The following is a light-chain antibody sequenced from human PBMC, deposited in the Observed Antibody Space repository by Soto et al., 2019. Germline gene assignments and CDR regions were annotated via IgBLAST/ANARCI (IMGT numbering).Light chain of an antibody. CDR2: EVS. CDR1: SSDVGGYNY. J-gene: IGLJ2*01. Sequence: QSALTQPPSASGSPGQSVTISCTGTSSDVGGYNYVSWYQQHPGKAPKPMIYEVSKRPSGVPDRFSGSKSGNTASLTVSGLQAEDEADYYCSSYAGSNNRVVFGGGTKLTVL. V-gene: IGLV2-8*01. CDR3: SSYAGSNNRVV.